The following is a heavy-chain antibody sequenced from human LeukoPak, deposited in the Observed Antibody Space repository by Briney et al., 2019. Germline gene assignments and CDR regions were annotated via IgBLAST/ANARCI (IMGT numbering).Heavy chain of an antibody. D-gene: IGHD6-19*01. Sequence: SETLSLTCTVSGYSISSGYYWGWIRQPPGKGLEWIGSIYHSGSTYYNPSLKSRVTISVDTSKNQFSPKLSSVTAADTAVYYCARDVALGIAVGMVWGKGTTVTVSS. J-gene: IGHJ6*04. CDR3: ARDVALGIAVGMV. CDR2: IYHSGST. V-gene: IGHV4-38-2*02. CDR1: GYSISSGYY.